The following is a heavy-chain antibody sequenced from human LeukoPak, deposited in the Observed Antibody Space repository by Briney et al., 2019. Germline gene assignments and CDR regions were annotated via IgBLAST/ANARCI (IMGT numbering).Heavy chain of an antibody. CDR2: VSGNSGSK. D-gene: IGHD6-13*01. Sequence: GGSLRLSCAASGFTFDDYAMHWVRQPPGKGLEWVSGVSGNSGSKGYADSVKGRFTISRDNAKNSLYLQMNSLRAEDTALYYCAKAGYRNLFDYWGQGTLVTVSS. CDR1: GFTFDDYA. V-gene: IGHV3-9*01. CDR3: AKAGYRNLFDY. J-gene: IGHJ4*02.